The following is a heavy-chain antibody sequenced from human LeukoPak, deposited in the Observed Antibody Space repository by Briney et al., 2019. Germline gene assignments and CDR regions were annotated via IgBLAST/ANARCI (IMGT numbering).Heavy chain of an antibody. CDR1: GYTFTSYG. J-gene: IGHJ5*02. Sequence: GASVKVSCKASGYTFTSYGISWVRQAPGQGLEWMGWISAYNGNTNYAQKLQGRVTTTTDTSTSTAYMELRSLRSDDTAVYYCARDGSLYCSSTSCYGNNWFYPWGQGTLVTVSS. CDR2: ISAYNGNT. D-gene: IGHD2-2*01. CDR3: ARDGSLYCSSTSCYGNNWFYP. V-gene: IGHV1-18*01.